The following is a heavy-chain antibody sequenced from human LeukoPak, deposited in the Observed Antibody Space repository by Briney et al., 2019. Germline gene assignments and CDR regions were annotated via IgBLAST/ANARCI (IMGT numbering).Heavy chain of an antibody. Sequence: GASVKVSCKPSGDTLTANYLHWVRQAPGQGLEWLGWINLNTGYTKYAQKFQGRVTMTRDTSTSSAFMELSRLRSDDTAVYFCAEDVGRTGTNCFDPWGQGTLVTVSS. CDR2: INLNTGYT. CDR3: AEDVGRTGTNCFDP. J-gene: IGHJ5*02. V-gene: IGHV1-2*02. CDR1: GDTLTANY. D-gene: IGHD1-1*01.